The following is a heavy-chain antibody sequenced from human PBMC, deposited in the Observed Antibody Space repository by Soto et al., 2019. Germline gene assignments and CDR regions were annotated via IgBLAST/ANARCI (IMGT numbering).Heavy chain of an antibody. D-gene: IGHD4-17*01. CDR3: ARAGLFGDYGDYVFDY. J-gene: IGHJ4*02. CDR2: IYSGGST. CDR1: GFTVSSNY. V-gene: IGHV3-53*04. Sequence: GGSLRLSCAASGFTVSSNYMSWVRQAPGKGLEWVSVIYSGGSTYYADSVKGRFTISRHNSKNTLYLQMNSLRAEDTAVYYCARAGLFGDYGDYVFDYWGQGTLVTVSS.